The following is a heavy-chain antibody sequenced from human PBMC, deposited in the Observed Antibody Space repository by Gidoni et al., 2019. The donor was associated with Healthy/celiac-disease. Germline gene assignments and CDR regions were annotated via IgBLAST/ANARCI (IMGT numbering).Heavy chain of an antibody. J-gene: IGHJ4*02. CDR1: GFTFSRYA. D-gene: IGHD4-17*01. Sequence: QVQLVESGGGVVQPGRSLSLSCAASGFTFSRYAMHWVRQAQGKGMEWVAVISYDGSNKYYADSVKGRFTISRDNSKNTLYLQMNSLRAEDTAVYDCASGAPTVTIDEKGDYWGQGTLVTVSS. V-gene: IGHV3-30-3*01. CDR2: ISYDGSNK. CDR3: ASGAPTVTIDEKGDY.